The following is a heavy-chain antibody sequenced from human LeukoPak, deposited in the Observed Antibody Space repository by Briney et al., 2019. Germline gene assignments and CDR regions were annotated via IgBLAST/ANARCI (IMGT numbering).Heavy chain of an antibody. Sequence: GGSLRLSCAASGFTLNNFAMTWVRQAPGKGLERVSGILTSGATYYAESVKNRFTISRDSSQNTMYLQVNSLRAEDTAVYYCAKDMTYNDGRWEFDPWGQGTLVTVS. CDR3: AKDMTYNDGRWEFDP. CDR2: ILTSGAT. D-gene: IGHD5-24*01. J-gene: IGHJ5*02. CDR1: GFTLNNFA. V-gene: IGHV3-23*01.